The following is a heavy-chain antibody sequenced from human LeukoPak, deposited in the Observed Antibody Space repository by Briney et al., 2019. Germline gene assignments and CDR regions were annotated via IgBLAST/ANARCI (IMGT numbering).Heavy chain of an antibody. CDR3: ARAYDSSGYYYAY. V-gene: IGHV1-2*06. CDR2: INPNSGGT. D-gene: IGHD3-22*01. CDR1: GYTFTGYY. Sequence: GASVKVSCKASGYTFTGYYMHWVRQAPGQGLEWMGRINPNSGGTNYARKFQGRVTMTRDTSISTAYMELSRLRSDDTAVYYCARAYDSSGYYYAYWGQGTLVTVSS. J-gene: IGHJ4*02.